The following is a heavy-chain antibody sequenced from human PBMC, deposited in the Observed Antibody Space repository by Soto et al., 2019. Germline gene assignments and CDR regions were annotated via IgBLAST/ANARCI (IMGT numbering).Heavy chain of an antibody. CDR1: GFMFSEHA. Sequence: GGSLRLSCTCSGFMFSEHAMTWVRQDPGKGLDWVGFIRNTPYGGTTDYADSVRGRFTISRDDSASIAYLQMNSLKTEGSGLYYCSRGSFGYYGPWGPGTLVTVSS. D-gene: IGHD2-2*03. J-gene: IGHJ5*02. CDR3: SRGSFGYYGP. V-gene: IGHV3-49*04. CDR2: IRNTPYGGTT.